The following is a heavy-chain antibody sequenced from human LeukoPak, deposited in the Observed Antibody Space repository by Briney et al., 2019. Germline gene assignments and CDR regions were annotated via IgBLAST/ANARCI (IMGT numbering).Heavy chain of an antibody. Sequence: SGGSLRLSCAASGFTFNSYWMHWVRQVPGKGLVWVSRINSDGSRTNYVDSAKGRFTISRDNAKNSLYLQMNSLGAEDTAVYYCARDHGGSYSYWGQGTLVTVSS. D-gene: IGHD1-26*01. CDR1: GFTFNSYW. CDR2: INSDGSRT. V-gene: IGHV3-74*01. CDR3: ARDHGGSYSY. J-gene: IGHJ4*02.